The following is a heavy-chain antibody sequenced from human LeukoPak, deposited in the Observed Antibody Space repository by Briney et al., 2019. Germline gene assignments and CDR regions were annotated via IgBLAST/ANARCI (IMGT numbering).Heavy chain of an antibody. CDR1: GGSFSGYY. Sequence: SETLSLTCAVYGGSFSGYYWSWIRQPPGKGLEWIGEINHSGSTNYNPSLKSRVTISVDTSKNQFSLKLSSVTAADTAVYYCASRYCGGDCSDYWGQGTLVTLSS. CDR3: ASRYCGGDCSDY. V-gene: IGHV4-34*01. J-gene: IGHJ4*02. D-gene: IGHD2-21*02. CDR2: INHSGST.